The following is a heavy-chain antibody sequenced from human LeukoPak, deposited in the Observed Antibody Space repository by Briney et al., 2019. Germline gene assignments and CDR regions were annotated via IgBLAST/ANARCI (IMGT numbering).Heavy chain of an antibody. CDR2: ISYDGSNK. V-gene: IGHV3-30*01. CDR3: ARDPGFINAPRYFDY. J-gene: IGHJ4*02. D-gene: IGHD3-10*01. Sequence: GGSLRLSCAASGFTFSSYAMNWVRQAPGKGLEWVAVISYDGSNKYYADSVKGRFTISRDNSKNTLYLQMNSLRAEDTAVYYCARDPGFINAPRYFDYWGQGTLVTVSS. CDR1: GFTFSSYA.